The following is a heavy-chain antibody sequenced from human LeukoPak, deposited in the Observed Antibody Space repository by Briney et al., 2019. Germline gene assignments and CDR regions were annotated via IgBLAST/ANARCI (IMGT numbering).Heavy chain of an antibody. Sequence: GGSLRLSCAASGFSFTSYWIGWVRQMPGKGLEWMGIIYPGDSDTRYSPSFQGQVTISADKSISTAYLQWSSLKASDTAMYYCARRDFWSGYESSNWFDPWGQGTLVTVSS. J-gene: IGHJ5*02. V-gene: IGHV5-51*01. CDR3: ARRDFWSGYESSNWFDP. D-gene: IGHD3-3*01. CDR2: IYPGDSDT. CDR1: GFSFTSYW.